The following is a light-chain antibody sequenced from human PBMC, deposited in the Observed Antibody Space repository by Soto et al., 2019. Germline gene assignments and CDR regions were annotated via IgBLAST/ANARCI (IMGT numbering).Light chain of an antibody. CDR3: KKNDDWPPAT. CDR2: ETS. J-gene: IGKJ3*01. Sequence: EIVMTQSPATLSVSPGERATLSCRASESVSINLAWYQQKPGQAPRLLIYETSYRATGIPARFSGSGYGTEFTLTISSLQSEDFEIYYCKKNDDWPPATSAPGTRVDIK. V-gene: IGKV3-15*01. CDR1: ESVSIN.